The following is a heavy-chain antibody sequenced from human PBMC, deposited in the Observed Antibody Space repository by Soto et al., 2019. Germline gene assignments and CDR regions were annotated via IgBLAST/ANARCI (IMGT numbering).Heavy chain of an antibody. J-gene: IGHJ5*02. Sequence: SETLSLTCTVSGGSISSGGYYWSWIRQHPGKGLEWIGYIYYSGSTYYNPSLKSRVTISVDTSKNQFSLKLSSVTAADTAVYYCARGAMVRGVISGWFDPWGQGTLVTVSS. V-gene: IGHV4-31*03. CDR1: GGSISSGGYY. D-gene: IGHD3-10*01. CDR3: ARGAMVRGVISGWFDP. CDR2: IYYSGST.